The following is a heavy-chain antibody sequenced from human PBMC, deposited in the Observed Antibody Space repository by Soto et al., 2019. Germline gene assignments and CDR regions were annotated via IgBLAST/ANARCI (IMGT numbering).Heavy chain of an antibody. CDR1: GFTFSSYA. CDR3: AKDKEMVLEWLFRYSYGMDV. V-gene: IGHV3-23*01. D-gene: IGHD3-3*01. CDR2: ISGSGGST. Sequence: PGGSLRLSCAASGFTFSSYAMSWVRQAPGKGLEWVSAISGSGGSTYYADSVKGRFTISRDNSKNTLYLQMNSLRAEDTAVYYCAKDKEMVLEWLFRYSYGMDVWGQGPTITVSS. J-gene: IGHJ6*02.